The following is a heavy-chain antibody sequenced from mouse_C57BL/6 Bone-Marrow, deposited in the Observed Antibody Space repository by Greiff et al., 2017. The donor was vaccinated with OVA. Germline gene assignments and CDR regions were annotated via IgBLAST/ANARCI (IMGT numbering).Heavy chain of an antibody. CDR2: IDPSDSYT. V-gene: IGHV1-50*01. CDR1: GYTFTSYW. D-gene: IGHD1-1*01. CDR3: ARETNYYGSSGFAY. Sequence: QVQLQQPGAELVKPGASVKLSCKASGYTFTSYWMQWVKQRPGQGLEWIGEIDPSDSYTNSNQKFKGKATLTVDTSSSTAYMQLSSLTSEDSAVYYCARETNYYGSSGFAYWGQGTLVTVSA. J-gene: IGHJ3*01.